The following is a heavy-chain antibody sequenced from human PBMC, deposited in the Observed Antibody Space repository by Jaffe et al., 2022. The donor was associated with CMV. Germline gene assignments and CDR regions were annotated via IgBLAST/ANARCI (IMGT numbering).Heavy chain of an antibody. CDR1: GFTFSSYG. J-gene: IGHJ3*01. D-gene: IGHD5-12*01. Sequence: QVQLVESGGGVVQPGRSLRLSCAASGFTFSSYGMHWVRQAAGKGLEWVAVIWHDGSNKYYTDSVQGRFTISRDNSKNTLYLQINSLRGDDTAIYYCARQLATSAFDFWGQGTMVTVSS. CDR3: ARQLATSAFDF. V-gene: IGHV3-33*01. CDR2: IWHDGSNK.